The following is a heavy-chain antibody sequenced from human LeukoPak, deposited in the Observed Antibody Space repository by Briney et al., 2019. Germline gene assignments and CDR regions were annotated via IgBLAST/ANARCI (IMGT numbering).Heavy chain of an antibody. V-gene: IGHV4-34*01. CDR2: INHSGST. J-gene: IGHJ5*02. Sequence: TTSETLSLTCAVYGGSFSGYYWSWIRQPPGKGLEWIGEINHSGSTNYNPSLKSRVTISVDTSKNQFSLKLSSVTAADTAVYYCARYPLYYYGSGSKNWFDPWGQGTLVTVSS. CDR3: ARYPLYYYGSGSKNWFDP. D-gene: IGHD3-10*01. CDR1: GGSFSGYY.